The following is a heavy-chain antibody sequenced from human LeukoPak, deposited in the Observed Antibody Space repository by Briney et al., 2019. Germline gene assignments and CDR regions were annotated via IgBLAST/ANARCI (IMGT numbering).Heavy chain of an antibody. D-gene: IGHD5-12*01. CDR3: ARGAMINHWFDL. CDR1: GGSINSDGYY. J-gene: IGHJ5*02. CDR2: VYPRGVN. Sequence: SETLSLTCTVSGGSINSDGYYWSWIRQPAGQGLEWIGRVYPRGVNDNSPSFQSRATISVDTSKNQFSLKLTSVTAADTAVYYCARGAMINHWFDLWGQGNLVTVFS. V-gene: IGHV4-61*02.